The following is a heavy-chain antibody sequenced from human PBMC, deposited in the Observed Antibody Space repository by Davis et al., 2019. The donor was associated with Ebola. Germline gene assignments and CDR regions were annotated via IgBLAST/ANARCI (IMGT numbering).Heavy chain of an antibody. CDR2: IYYSGST. CDR3: ARDYYDSNGYLYYFDS. CDR1: GGSISSYY. Sequence: SETLSLTCTVSGGSISSYYWSWIRQPPGKGLEWIGYIYYSGSTNYNPSLKSRVTISVDMSKNQFSLRLTSVTAADTGMYYCARDYYDSNGYLYYFDSWGQGTLVTVSS. J-gene: IGHJ4*02. D-gene: IGHD3-22*01. V-gene: IGHV4-59*12.